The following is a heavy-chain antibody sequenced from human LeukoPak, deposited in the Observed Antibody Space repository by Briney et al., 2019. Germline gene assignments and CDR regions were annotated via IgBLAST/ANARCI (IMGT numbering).Heavy chain of an antibody. J-gene: IGHJ4*02. D-gene: IGHD6-19*01. CDR2: ITGSGDTI. CDR3: ARRVAVADNYFDY. Sequence: GGSLRLSCSASGFSFSSYEMNWVRQAPGKGLEWISYITGSGDTIYYADSVKGRFTISRDNAKNSLYLQMNSLRAEDTGVYYCARRVAVADNYFDYWGQGTLVTVSS. V-gene: IGHV3-48*03. CDR1: GFSFSSYE.